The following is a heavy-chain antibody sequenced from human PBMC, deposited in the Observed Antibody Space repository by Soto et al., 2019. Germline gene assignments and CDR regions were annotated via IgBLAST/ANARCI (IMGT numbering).Heavy chain of an antibody. CDR2: INSDGSST. V-gene: IGHV3-74*01. CDR3: ASGGYSYGYYYYYGMGV. Sequence: GGSLRLSCAASGFTFSSYWMHWVRQAPGKGLVWVSRINSDGSSTSYADYVKGRFTISRDNAKNTLYLQMNSLRAEDTSVYYCASGGYSYGYYYYYGMGVWGQGTTVTVSS. CDR1: GFTFSSYW. J-gene: IGHJ6*02. D-gene: IGHD5-18*01.